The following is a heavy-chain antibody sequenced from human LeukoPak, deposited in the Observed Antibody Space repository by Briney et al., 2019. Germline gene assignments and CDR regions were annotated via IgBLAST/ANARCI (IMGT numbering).Heavy chain of an antibody. CDR1: GGSISSSSYY. Sequence: SETLSLTCTVSGGSISSSSYYWGWIRQPPGKGLEWIGSIYYSGSTYYNPSLKSRVTISVDTSKNQFSLKLSSVTAADTAVYYCARVPDYYDSSGTGDYWGQGTLVTVSS. CDR2: IYYSGST. CDR3: ARVPDYYDSSGTGDY. V-gene: IGHV4-39*07. D-gene: IGHD3-22*01. J-gene: IGHJ4*02.